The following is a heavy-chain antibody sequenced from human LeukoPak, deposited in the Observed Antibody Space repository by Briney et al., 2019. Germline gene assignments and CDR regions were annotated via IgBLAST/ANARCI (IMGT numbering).Heavy chain of an antibody. CDR3: AREVGNYDYVWGSYRSNYFDY. V-gene: IGHV3-7*01. J-gene: IGHJ4*02. D-gene: IGHD3-16*02. Sequence: GGSLRLSCAAAGFTFSSYWMSWVRQAPGKGLEWVANIKQDGSEKYYVDSVKGRFTISRDNAKNSLYLQMNGLRAEDTAVYYCAREVGNYDYVWGSYRSNYFDYWGQGALVTVSS. CDR1: GFTFSSYW. CDR2: IKQDGSEK.